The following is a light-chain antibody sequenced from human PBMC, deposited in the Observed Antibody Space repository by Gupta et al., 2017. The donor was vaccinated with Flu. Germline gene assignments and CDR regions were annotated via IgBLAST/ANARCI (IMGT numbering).Light chain of an antibody. CDR2: AAS. CDR1: QGISSY. Sequence: GDRVTITGRASQGISSYLAWYQQKPGKAPKLLIYAASTLQSGVPSRFSGSGSGTDFTLTISCLQSEDFATYYCQQYYSYPLTFGQGTRLEIK. V-gene: IGKV1-8*01. J-gene: IGKJ5*01. CDR3: QQYYSYPLT.